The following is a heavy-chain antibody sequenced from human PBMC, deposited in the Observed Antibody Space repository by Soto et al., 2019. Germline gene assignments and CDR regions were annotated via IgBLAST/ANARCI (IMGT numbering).Heavy chain of an antibody. D-gene: IGHD3-10*02. CDR1: GFSLSNNGEA. Sequence: QITLKESGPTLVKPTQTLTLTCTFSGFSLSNNGEAVGWFRQSPGKALEWLVPIYWDDDNRYNPTLRTRLSTTKDTSKNQVVLTLTNMDPVDTATYYCARYVATSPAGWFEPWGQGIPVTVSS. J-gene: IGHJ5*02. CDR2: IYWDDDN. CDR3: ARYVATSPAGWFEP. V-gene: IGHV2-5*02.